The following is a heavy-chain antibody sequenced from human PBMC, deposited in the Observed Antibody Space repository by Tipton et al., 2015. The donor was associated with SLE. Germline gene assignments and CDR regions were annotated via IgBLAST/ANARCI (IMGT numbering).Heavy chain of an antibody. CDR2: INHSGST. V-gene: IGHV4-34*01. Sequence: TLSLTCAVYGGSFSGYYWSWIRQPPGKGLEWIGEINHSGSTNYNPSLKSRVTISVDTPKNQFSLKLSSVTAADTAVYYCARDGGYCSGGSCYSPRWYFDLWGRGTLVTVSS. CDR1: GGSFSGYY. J-gene: IGHJ2*01. CDR3: ARDGGYCSGGSCYSPRWYFDL. D-gene: IGHD2-15*01.